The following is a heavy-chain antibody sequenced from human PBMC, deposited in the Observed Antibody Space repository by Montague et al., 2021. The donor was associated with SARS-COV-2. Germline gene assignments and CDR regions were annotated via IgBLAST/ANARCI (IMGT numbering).Heavy chain of an antibody. Sequence: PALVKPTKTLTLTCTFSGFSLSTSGVGVGWIRQPPGKALEWLALIYWDDDKRYSLSLKSRLTITKDTSKNQVVLTMTNMDPVDTATYYCAHRRNSGWWGDWFDPWGQGTLVTVSS. CDR2: IYWDDDK. V-gene: IGHV2-5*02. J-gene: IGHJ5*02. CDR3: AHRRNSGWWGDWFDP. D-gene: IGHD6-19*01. CDR1: GFSLSTSGVG.